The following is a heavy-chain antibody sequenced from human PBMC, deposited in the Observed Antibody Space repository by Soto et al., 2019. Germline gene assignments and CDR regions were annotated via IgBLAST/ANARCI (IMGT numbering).Heavy chain of an antibody. Sequence: ASVKVSCKASGYTFTSYDINWVRQATGQGLEWMGWMNPNSGNTGYAQKFQGRVTMTRNTSISTAYMELSSLRSEDTAVYYCARDIANYYGMDVWGQGXTVTVYS. V-gene: IGHV1-8*01. CDR3: ARDIANYYGMDV. J-gene: IGHJ6*02. CDR2: MNPNSGNT. CDR1: GYTFTSYD. D-gene: IGHD6-13*01.